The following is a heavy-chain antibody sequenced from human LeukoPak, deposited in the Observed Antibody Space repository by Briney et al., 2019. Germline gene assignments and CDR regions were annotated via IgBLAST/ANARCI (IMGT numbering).Heavy chain of an antibody. CDR2: IRYDGSNK. CDR3: AKDYYRYCSGGSCYDHFDY. D-gene: IGHD2-15*01. CDR1: RFTFSSYG. J-gene: IGHJ4*02. V-gene: IGHV3-30*02. Sequence: GGSLRLSCAASRFTFSSYGMHWVRQAPGKGLEWVAFIRYDGSNKYYADSVKGRFTISRDNSKNTLYLQMNSLRAEDTAVYYCAKDYYRYCSGGSCYDHFDYWGQGTLVTVSS.